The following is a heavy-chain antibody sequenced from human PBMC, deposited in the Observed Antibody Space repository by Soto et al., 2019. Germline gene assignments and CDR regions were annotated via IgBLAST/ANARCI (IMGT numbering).Heavy chain of an antibody. CDR1: GGSISSYY. D-gene: IGHD2-15*01. Sequence: SETLSLTCTVSGGSISSYYWSWIRQPPGKGLEWIGLISYGGSTYYSTSLKSRVTISVDTSKSQFSLNLSFVTAADTAVYYCATMGTPATGLYFFDYWGQGSLVTVSS. J-gene: IGHJ4*02. CDR2: ISYGGST. V-gene: IGHV4-59*06. CDR3: ATMGTPATGLYFFDY.